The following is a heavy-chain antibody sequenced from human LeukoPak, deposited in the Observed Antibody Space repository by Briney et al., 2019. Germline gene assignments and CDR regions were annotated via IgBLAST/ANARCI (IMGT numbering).Heavy chain of an antibody. J-gene: IGHJ4*02. D-gene: IGHD2-15*01. CDR1: RFTLSNYW. V-gene: IGHV3-7*01. Sequence: GGSLRLSCAASRFTLSNYWMSWVRQAPGKGLEWVANIDQDGSEKYYAESVKGRFTISRDNAKNSLYLQINSLRADDTAVYYCARPELPGWSVLFDFWGQGTLVTVSS. CDR2: IDQDGSEK. CDR3: ARPELPGWSVLFDF.